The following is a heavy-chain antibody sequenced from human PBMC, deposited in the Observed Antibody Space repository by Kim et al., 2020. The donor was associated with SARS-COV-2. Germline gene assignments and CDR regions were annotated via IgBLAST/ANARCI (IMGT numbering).Heavy chain of an antibody. CDR3: ARGGQTGDAFDI. Sequence: GGSLRLSCAASGFTFSSYAMHWVRQAPGKGLEWVAVISYDGSNKYYADSVKGRFTISRDNSKNTLYLQMNSLRAEDTAVYYCARGGQTGDAFDIWGQGTMVTVSS. D-gene: IGHD3-10*01. CDR1: GFTFSSYA. J-gene: IGHJ3*02. V-gene: IGHV3-30-3*01. CDR2: ISYDGSNK.